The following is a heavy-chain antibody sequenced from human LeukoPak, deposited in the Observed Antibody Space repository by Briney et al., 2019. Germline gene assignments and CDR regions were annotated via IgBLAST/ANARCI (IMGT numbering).Heavy chain of an antibody. CDR2: MNPNNGNT. Sequence: ASVKVSCKASGYTFTSYDINWVRQATGQGLEWMGWMNPNNGNTGYAQKFQGRVTMTRSTSISTAYMELSSLRSEDTAVYYCARLASSSWPLYYHYGMDVWGQGTTVTVSS. D-gene: IGHD6-13*01. CDR3: ARLASSSWPLYYHYGMDV. J-gene: IGHJ6*02. CDR1: GYTFTSYD. V-gene: IGHV1-8*01.